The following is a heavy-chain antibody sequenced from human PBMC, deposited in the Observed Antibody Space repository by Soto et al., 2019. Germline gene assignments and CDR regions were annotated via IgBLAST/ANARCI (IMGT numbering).Heavy chain of an antibody. J-gene: IGHJ4*01. Sequence: GSLRLSCAASGFTFNNYAMSWVRQAPGKAPEWVAAVRGSGAGTYHADSVRGRFTSSRDNLNNILYLQMNSLRAEDTAMYYCARDQRGAFDYWGHGTLVTVSS. CDR1: GFTFNNYA. V-gene: IGHV3-23*01. CDR2: VRGSGAGT. CDR3: ARDQRGAFDY. D-gene: IGHD1-26*01.